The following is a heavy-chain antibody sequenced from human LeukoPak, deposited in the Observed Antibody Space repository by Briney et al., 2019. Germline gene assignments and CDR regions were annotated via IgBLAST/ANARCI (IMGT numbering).Heavy chain of an antibody. CDR3: TTDAEVVVTPYHFDY. V-gene: IGHV3-15*01. CDR1: GFTFSNAW. Sequence: GGSLRLPCAASGFTFSNAWMSWVRQAPGKGLEWVGRIKSKTDGGTTDYAAPVKGRFTISRDDSKNTLYLQMNSLKTEDTAVYYCTTDAEVVVTPYHFDYWGQGTLVTVSS. CDR2: IKSKTDGGTT. D-gene: IGHD3-22*01. J-gene: IGHJ4*02.